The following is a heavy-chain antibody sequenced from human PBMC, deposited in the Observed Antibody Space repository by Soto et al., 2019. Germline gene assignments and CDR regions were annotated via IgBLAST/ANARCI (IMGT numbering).Heavy chain of an antibody. CDR2: IIPIFGTA. V-gene: IGHV1-69*13. CDR3: ARAPQDTAMVPFFDY. D-gene: IGHD5-18*01. CDR1: GGTFSSYA. Sequence: SVKVSCKASGGTFSSYAISWVRQAPGQGLEWMGGIIPIFGTANYAQKFQGRVTITADESTSTAYMELSSLRSEDTAVYYCARAPQDTAMVPFFDYWGQGTLVTVSS. J-gene: IGHJ4*02.